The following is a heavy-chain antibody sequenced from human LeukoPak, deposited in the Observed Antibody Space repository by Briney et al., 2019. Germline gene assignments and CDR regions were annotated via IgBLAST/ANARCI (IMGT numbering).Heavy chain of an antibody. V-gene: IGHV1-69*05. CDR2: IIPIFGTA. CDR1: GGTFSSYA. Sequence: ASVKVSCKASGGTFSSYAISWVRQAPGQGLEWMGGIIPIFGTANYAQKFQGRVTITTDESTSTAYMELSSLRSEDTAVYYCARGRDSSGWWAGNYYYYMDVWGKGTTVTVSS. J-gene: IGHJ6*03. D-gene: IGHD6-19*01. CDR3: ARGRDSSGWWAGNYYYYMDV.